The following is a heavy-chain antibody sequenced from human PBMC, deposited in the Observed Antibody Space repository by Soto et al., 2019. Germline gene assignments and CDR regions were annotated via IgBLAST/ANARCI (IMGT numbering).Heavy chain of an antibody. D-gene: IGHD2-15*01. CDR1: GFTFKNYG. V-gene: IGHV3-30*18. CDR3: AKDRLLRTYYFDS. CDR2: VSYLGSEK. Sequence: QVQLVESGGGVVQPGNSLRLSCAASGFTFKNYGIHWVRQSPGKGLEWVALVSYLGSEKYYIDSVNVRFSVSRDNSKNTVYLQMNSLRPEDTAVYYCAKDRLLRTYYFDSWGQGTRVTVSS. J-gene: IGHJ4*02.